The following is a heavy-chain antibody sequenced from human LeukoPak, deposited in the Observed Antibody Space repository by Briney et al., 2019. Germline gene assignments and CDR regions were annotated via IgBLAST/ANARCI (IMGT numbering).Heavy chain of an antibody. CDR3: ARGWISDSFDY. D-gene: IGHD5-12*01. CDR2: ISHDGSNK. CDR1: GFTFNNYG. J-gene: IGHJ4*02. V-gene: IGHV3-30*03. Sequence: PGGSLRLSCAASGFTFNNYGMHWVRQAPGKGLEWVAVISHDGSNKYYADSVKGRFTISRDNSKNTLYLQMDSLRAEDTAVYYCARGWISDSFDYWGQGTLVTVSS.